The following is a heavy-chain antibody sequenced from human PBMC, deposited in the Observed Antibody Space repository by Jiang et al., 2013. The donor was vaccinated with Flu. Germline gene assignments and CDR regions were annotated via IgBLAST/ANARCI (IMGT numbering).Heavy chain of an antibody. J-gene: IGHJ4*02. CDR1: GYIFTDRY. CDR3: AKDPDRAGAFFDY. CDR2: INPKSGVT. V-gene: IGHV1-2*07. Sequence: VQLVESGAEVKEPGASVKVSCKASGYIFTDRYIHWVRQAPGQGLEWMGWINPKSGVTKFARKFQGRFTMTTDTSISTAYMELTKLTSDDTAIYYCAKDPDRAGAFFDYWGQGTLVTVSS. D-gene: IGHD1-14*01.